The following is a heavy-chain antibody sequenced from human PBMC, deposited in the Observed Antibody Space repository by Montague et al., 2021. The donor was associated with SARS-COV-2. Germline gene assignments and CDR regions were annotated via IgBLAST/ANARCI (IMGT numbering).Heavy chain of an antibody. Sequence: SLRLSCSASGFTFSDYYMSWIRQAPGKGLEWVSYISSSSSYTNYADSVKGRFTISRDNAKNSLYLQMNSLRAEDTAVYYCARQGRYFDWSLMARGHQRTEGVDYWGQGTLVTVSS. D-gene: IGHD3-9*01. V-gene: IGHV3-11*03. CDR3: ARQGRYFDWSLMARGHQRTEGVDY. J-gene: IGHJ4*02. CDR1: GFTFSDYY. CDR2: ISSSSSYT.